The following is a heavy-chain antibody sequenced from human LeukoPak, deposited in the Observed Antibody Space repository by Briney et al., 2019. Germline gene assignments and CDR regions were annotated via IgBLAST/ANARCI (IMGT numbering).Heavy chain of an antibody. CDR1: GFTFSRYG. Sequence: GVSLRLSCAASGFTFSRYGMHWVRQAPGKGLDWVAFIRYDGSNNYYADSVKGRFTISRDSAKHTLFLQMNSLRAEDTAVYYCARRYCSSTSCSFEGELDYWGQGTLVTVSS. CDR2: IRYDGSNN. CDR3: ARRYCSSTSCSFEGELDY. J-gene: IGHJ4*02. D-gene: IGHD2-2*01. V-gene: IGHV3-30*02.